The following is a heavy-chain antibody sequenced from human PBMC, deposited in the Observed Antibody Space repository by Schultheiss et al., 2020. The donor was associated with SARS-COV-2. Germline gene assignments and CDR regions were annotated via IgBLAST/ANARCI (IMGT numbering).Heavy chain of an antibody. Sequence: SETLSLTCTVSGGSISSGGYYWSWIRQHPGKGLEWIGYIYYSGSTYYNPSLKSRVTISVDTSKNQFSLKLSSVTAADTAVYYCAREKYYYDSSGYRFDYWGQGTLVTVLL. J-gene: IGHJ4*02. CDR1: GGSISSGGYY. D-gene: IGHD3-22*01. V-gene: IGHV4-31*03. CDR2: IYYSGST. CDR3: AREKYYYDSSGYRFDY.